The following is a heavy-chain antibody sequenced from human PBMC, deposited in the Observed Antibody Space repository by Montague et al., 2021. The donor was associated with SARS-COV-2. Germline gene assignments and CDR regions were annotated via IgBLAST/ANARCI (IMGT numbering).Heavy chain of an antibody. V-gene: IGHV6-1*01. Sequence: CAISGDSVSSNSAAWKRIRQSPSSGLEWLGRTYYRSKWNNDYAVSVKSRITINPDTSKNQFSLQLNSVTPEDTAVYYCARGGWGAPGTGRLFDYWGQGTLVTVSS. CDR2: TYYRSKWNN. D-gene: IGHD3-10*01. CDR1: GDSVSSNSAA. J-gene: IGHJ4*02. CDR3: ARGGWGAPGTGRLFDY.